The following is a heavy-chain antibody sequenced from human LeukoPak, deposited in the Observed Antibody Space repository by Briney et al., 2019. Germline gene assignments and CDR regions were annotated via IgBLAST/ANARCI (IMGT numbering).Heavy chain of an antibody. D-gene: IGHD6-13*01. CDR2: ISYDGSNK. V-gene: IGHV3-30*18. CDR3: AKGRQQLVTRFLNFDY. CDR1: GFTFSSYG. J-gene: IGHJ4*02. Sequence: GSLRLSCAASGFTFSSYGMHWVRQAPGKGLEWVAVISYDGSNKYYADSVKGRFTISRDNSKNTLYLQMNSLRAEDTAVYYCAKGRQQLVTRFLNFDYWGQGTLVTVSS.